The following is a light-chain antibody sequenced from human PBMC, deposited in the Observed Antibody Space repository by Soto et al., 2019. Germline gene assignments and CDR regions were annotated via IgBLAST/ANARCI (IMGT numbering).Light chain of an antibody. V-gene: IGKV4-1*01. CDR1: QSVLYSSNNKNY. Sequence: DIVMTQSPDSLAVSLGERATINCKSSQSVLYSSNNKNYLAWYQQKPGQPPKLLIYWASTRESGVPDRFSGRASGTDIALTISSLQAEDVAVYYGQQYYGTPYTFGQGTKLEIK. J-gene: IGKJ2*01. CDR2: WAS. CDR3: QQYYGTPYT.